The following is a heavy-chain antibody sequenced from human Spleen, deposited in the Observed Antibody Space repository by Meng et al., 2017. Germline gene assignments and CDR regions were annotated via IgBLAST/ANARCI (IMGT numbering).Heavy chain of an antibody. CDR1: GGSFSDYY. J-gene: IGHJ4*02. Sequence: QWQLHQWGAGLLKPSETLSLTCVASGGSFSDYYWSWIRQPPGKGLEWIGEINHSGSTNYNPSLESRATISVDTSQNNLSLKLSSVTAADSAVYYCARGPTTMAHDFDYWGQGTLVTVSS. CDR2: INHSGST. CDR3: ARGPTTMAHDFDY. V-gene: IGHV4-34*01. D-gene: IGHD4-11*01.